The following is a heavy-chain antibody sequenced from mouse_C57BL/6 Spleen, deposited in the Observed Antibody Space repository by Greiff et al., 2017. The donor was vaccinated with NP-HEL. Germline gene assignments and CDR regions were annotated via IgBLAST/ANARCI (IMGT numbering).Heavy chain of an antibody. CDR3: TSEKNSRGYFDY. V-gene: IGHV1-15*01. Sequence: QVQLKESGAELVRPGASVTLSCKASGYTFTDYEMHWVKQTPVHGLEWIGAIDPETGGTAYNQKFKGKAILTADKSSSTAYMELRSLTSEDSAVYYCTSEKNSRGYFDYWGQGTTLTVSS. CDR2: IDPETGGT. J-gene: IGHJ2*01. CDR1: GYTFTDYE.